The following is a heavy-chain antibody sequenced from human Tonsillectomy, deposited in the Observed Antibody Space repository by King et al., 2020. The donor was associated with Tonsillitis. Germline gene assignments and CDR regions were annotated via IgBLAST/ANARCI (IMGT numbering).Heavy chain of an antibody. D-gene: IGHD5-12*01. Sequence: QLVQSGGGLVKRGGSLRLSCAASGFTFSDFYMTWIRQAPGKGLEWVSYISSSSSHTNYADSVKGRFTISRDNVKNPLYLQMISLRAEDTAVYYCARKNGAYDYDYWGQGTLVTVSS. CDR2: ISSSSSHT. CDR3: ARKNGAYDYDY. V-gene: IGHV3-11*05. J-gene: IGHJ4*02. CDR1: GFTFSDFY.